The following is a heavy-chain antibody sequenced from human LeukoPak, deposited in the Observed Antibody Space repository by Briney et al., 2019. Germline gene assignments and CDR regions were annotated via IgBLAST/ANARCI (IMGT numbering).Heavy chain of an antibody. J-gene: IGHJ3*02. Sequence: SETLSLTCAVYGGSFSGYYWSWIRQPPGKGLEWIGYIYYSGSTNYNPSLKSRVTISVDTSKNQFSLKLSSVTAADTAYYYCARHYGDYRAFDIWGQGTMVTVSS. D-gene: IGHD4-17*01. CDR3: ARHYGDYRAFDI. CDR1: GGSFSGYY. V-gene: IGHV4-59*08. CDR2: IYYSGST.